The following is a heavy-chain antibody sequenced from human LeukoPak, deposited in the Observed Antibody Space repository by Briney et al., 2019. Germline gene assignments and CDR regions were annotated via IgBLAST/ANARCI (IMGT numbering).Heavy chain of an antibody. CDR2: ISGSGGST. D-gene: IGHD3-10*01. V-gene: IGHV3-23*01. Sequence: GGSLRLSCAASGCTFSSYAMSWVRQAPGKGLEWVSAISGSGGSTYYADSVKGRFTISRDNSKNTLYLQMNSLRAEDTAVYYCANRALNYYGSGSYLLTFDPWGQGTLVTVSS. CDR3: ANRALNYYGSGSYLLTFDP. J-gene: IGHJ5*02. CDR1: GCTFSSYA.